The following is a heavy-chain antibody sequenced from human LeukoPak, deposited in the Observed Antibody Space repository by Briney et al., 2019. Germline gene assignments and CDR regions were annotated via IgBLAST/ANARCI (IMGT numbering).Heavy chain of an antibody. Sequence: SETLCLTCAVSGXSISSSNWWSWVRQPPGKVLEWFGDIYHSVSTNYEPSLKSRVTISVGNSKNPFSLKMSSVTAADTAVYYCAETIGGIAAAWGQGTLVTVSS. J-gene: IGHJ1*01. V-gene: IGHV4-4*02. CDR1: GXSISSSNW. CDR2: IYHSVST. D-gene: IGHD6-13*01. CDR3: AETIGGIAAA.